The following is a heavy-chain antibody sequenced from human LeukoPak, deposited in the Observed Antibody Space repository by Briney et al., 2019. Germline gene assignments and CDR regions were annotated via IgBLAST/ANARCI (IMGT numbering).Heavy chain of an antibody. CDR3: ARIPYRAFDY. V-gene: IGHV3-64*02. D-gene: IGHD1-26*01. J-gene: IGHJ4*02. CDR2: ISSNGYST. CDR1: GFTFSSYA. Sequence: GGSLRLSCAASGFTFSSYAMYWVRQAPGKGLEYVSSISSNGYSTYYADSVKGRFTISRDNSKNTLYLQMNSLRAEDTAVYYCARIPYRAFDYWGQGTLVTVSS.